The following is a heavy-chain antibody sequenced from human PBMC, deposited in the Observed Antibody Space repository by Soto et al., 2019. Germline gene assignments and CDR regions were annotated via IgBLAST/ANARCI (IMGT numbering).Heavy chain of an antibody. CDR1: GYTHTSYY. CDR2: INHSGGRT. D-gene: IGHD3-16*01. CDR3: ARGSGLADYGMYV. J-gene: IGHJ6*01. V-gene: IGHV1-46*01. Sequence: GASAMVPCTESGYTHTSYYMQWVGQAPGQGLDWIGRINHSGGRTSYAQKLKGRVNMNRDTSTSPVHMELSSMSSEDTAVYYCARGSGLADYGMYVWG.